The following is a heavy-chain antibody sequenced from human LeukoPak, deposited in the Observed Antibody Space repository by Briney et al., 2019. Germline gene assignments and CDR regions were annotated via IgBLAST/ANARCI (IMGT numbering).Heavy chain of an antibody. CDR3: ARHLGDGYNYYFDY. J-gene: IGHJ4*02. CDR1: GGSISSGGSY. Sequence: PSETLSLTCTVSGGSISSGGSYWSWIRHHPGKGLEWFGCIYYSGSTYYNPSLKRRVSISVDTAKNQFSLKLSSVTAADTAVYYCARHLGDGYNYYFDYWGQGTLVTVSS. CDR2: IYYSGST. D-gene: IGHD5-24*01. V-gene: IGHV4-31*03.